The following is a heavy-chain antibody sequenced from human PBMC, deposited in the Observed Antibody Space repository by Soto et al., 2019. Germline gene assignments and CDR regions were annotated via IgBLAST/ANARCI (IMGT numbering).Heavy chain of an antibody. CDR1: GYTFTGYY. D-gene: IGHD3-22*01. J-gene: IGHJ3*02. CDR3: ARGTNYYDSSGTPGDDAFDI. V-gene: IGHV1-2*04. Sequence: ASVKVSCKASGYTFTGYYMHWVRQAPGQGLEWMGWINPNSGGTNYAQKFQGWVTMTRDTSISTAYMELSRLRSDDTAVYYCARGTNYYDSSGTPGDDAFDIWGQGTMVTDSS. CDR2: INPNSGGT.